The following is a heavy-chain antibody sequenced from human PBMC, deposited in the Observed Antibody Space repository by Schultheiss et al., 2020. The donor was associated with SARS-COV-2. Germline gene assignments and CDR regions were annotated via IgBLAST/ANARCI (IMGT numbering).Heavy chain of an antibody. V-gene: IGHV3-48*02. CDR2: ISSSSSTI. CDR3: ARDEPNIVVVTATQSSFDY. D-gene: IGHD2-21*02. J-gene: IGHJ4*02. CDR1: GFTFSSNY. Sequence: GGSLRLSCAASGFTFSSNYMSWVRQAPGKGLEWVSYISSSSSTIYYADSVKGRFTISRDNAKNSLYLQMNSLRDEDTAVYYCARDEPNIVVVTATQSSFDYWGQGTLVTVSS.